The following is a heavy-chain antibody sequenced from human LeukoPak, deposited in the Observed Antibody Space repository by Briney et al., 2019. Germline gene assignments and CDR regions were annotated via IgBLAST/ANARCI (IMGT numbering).Heavy chain of an antibody. CDR1: GFTVGNSY. CDR2: IYSDGTT. J-gene: IGHJ4*02. D-gene: IGHD6-13*01. V-gene: IGHV3-53*01. Sequence: GGSLRLSCAASGFTVGNSYMTWVRPAPGKGLDWVSLIYSDGTTYYADSVKGRFIISRDNSMNTLYLQMNSLRAEDTAVYYCARDGVEQQLVHYFDYWGQGALVTVSS. CDR3: ARDGVEQQLVHYFDY.